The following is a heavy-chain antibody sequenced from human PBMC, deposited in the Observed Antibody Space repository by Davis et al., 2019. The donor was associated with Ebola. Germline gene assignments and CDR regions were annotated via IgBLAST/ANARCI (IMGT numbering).Heavy chain of an antibody. V-gene: IGHV1-69*04. D-gene: IGHD1-1*01. J-gene: IGHJ6*02. CDR2: IIPIVGIA. CDR1: GYTFSGYA. CDR3: ARGGTWNLDYGMDV. Sequence: AASVKVSCKTSGYTFSGYAISWVRQAPGQGLEWMGRIIPIVGIANYAPKFQGRVTITADKSTSTANMEVNSLRSEDTAVYYCARGGTWNLDYGMDVWGQGTTVTVSS.